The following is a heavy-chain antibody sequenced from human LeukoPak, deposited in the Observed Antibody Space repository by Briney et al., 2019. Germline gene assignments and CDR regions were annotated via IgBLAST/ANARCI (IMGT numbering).Heavy chain of an antibody. CDR3: ARGPPHIVVVPAAQGYFQH. Sequence: PSETLSLTWAVYGGSFSGYYGSWIRQPPGKGLEWIGEINTRGSTNYNPYLKSRVTISVDTSKNQFSLKLSSVTAADTAVYYCARGPPHIVVVPAAQGYFQHWGQGPLVTVCS. J-gene: IGHJ1*01. D-gene: IGHD2-2*01. CDR1: GGSFSGYY. V-gene: IGHV4-34*01. CDR2: INTRGST.